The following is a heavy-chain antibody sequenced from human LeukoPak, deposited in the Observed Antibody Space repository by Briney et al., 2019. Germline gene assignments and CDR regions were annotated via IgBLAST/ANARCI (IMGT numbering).Heavy chain of an antibody. CDR3: ARDSGPLYYYDSSGYTFDY. D-gene: IGHD3-22*01. J-gene: IGHJ4*02. Sequence: PGRSLRLSCAASGFTFSSYAMHWVRQAPGKGLEWVAVTSYDGSNKYYADSVKGRFTISRDNSKNTLYLQMNSLRAEDTAVYYCARDSGPLYYYDSSGYTFDYWGQGTLVTVSS. CDR2: TSYDGSNK. V-gene: IGHV3-30-3*01. CDR1: GFTFSSYA.